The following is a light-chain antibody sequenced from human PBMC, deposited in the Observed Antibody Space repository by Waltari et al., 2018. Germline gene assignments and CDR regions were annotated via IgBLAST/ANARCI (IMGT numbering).Light chain of an antibody. CDR1: HIHGSRY. V-gene: IGKV2-28*01. Sequence: HIHGSRYWEWYRQQRWQSRQLLIYLWSHRTSGVRDRFSGSGSGSDFTLKISRVEAEDVGLYYSMQALQGPWTFGQGTKLEIK. CDR3: MQALQGPWT. J-gene: IGKJ2*01. CDR2: LWS.